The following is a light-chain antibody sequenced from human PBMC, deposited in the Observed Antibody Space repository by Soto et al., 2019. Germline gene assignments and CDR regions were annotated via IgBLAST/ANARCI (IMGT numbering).Light chain of an antibody. V-gene: IGKV3-20*01. CDR1: QNLGSGY. Sequence: EIVLTQSPGTLSLSPGERATLSCRASQNLGSGYLAWYQQKPGQAPRILIYAASSRATGIPDRFSGSGSGTEFTLIISSLQSEDFAVYYCQQYNNWPRTFGQGTKVDIK. CDR2: AAS. CDR3: QQYNNWPRT. J-gene: IGKJ1*01.